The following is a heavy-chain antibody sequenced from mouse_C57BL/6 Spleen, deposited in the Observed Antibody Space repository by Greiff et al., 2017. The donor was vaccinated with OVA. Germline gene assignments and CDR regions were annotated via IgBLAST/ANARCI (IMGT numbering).Heavy chain of an antibody. CDR1: GFSLTSYG. Sequence: VKLVESGPGLVQPSQSLSITCTVSGFSLTSYGVHWVRQSPGKGLEWLGVIWSGGSTDYNAAFISRLSISKDNSKSQVFFKMNSLQADDTAIYYCATNAPYYYGSSYWYFDVWGTGTTVTVSS. V-gene: IGHV2-2*01. CDR2: IWSGGST. J-gene: IGHJ1*03. D-gene: IGHD1-1*01. CDR3: ATNAPYYYGSSYWYFDV.